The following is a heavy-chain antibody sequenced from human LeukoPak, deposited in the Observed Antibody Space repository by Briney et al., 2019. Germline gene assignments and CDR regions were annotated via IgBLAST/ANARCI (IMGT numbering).Heavy chain of an antibody. V-gene: IGHV3-48*03. D-gene: IGHD3-22*01. J-gene: IGHJ5*02. CDR1: GFTFSSYE. CDR2: ISSSGSTI. Sequence: GGSLRLSCAASGFTFSSYEMNWVRQAPGKGLEWVSYISSSGSTIYYADSVKGRFTISRDNSRDTVYLEMSSLRTEDTALYYCAKEGPMIVVDPWGQGTLVIASS. CDR3: AKEGPMIVVDP.